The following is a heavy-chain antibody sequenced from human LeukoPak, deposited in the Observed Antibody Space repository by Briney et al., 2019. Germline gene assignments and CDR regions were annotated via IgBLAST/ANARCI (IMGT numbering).Heavy chain of an antibody. J-gene: IGHJ4*02. CDR2: ISSTSSII. Sequence: GGSLRLSCAASGFTFSSYTMNWVSQAPGKGLEWVSYISSTSSIIYYADSVKGRFTISRDNAKNSLYLQMNSLRDEDTAVYYCARKMSGSYILDYWGRGTLVTVSS. V-gene: IGHV3-48*02. CDR1: GFTFSSYT. D-gene: IGHD1-26*01. CDR3: ARKMSGSYILDY.